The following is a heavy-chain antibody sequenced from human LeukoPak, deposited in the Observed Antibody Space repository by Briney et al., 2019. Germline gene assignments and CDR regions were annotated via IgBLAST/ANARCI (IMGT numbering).Heavy chain of an antibody. CDR2: IYYSGST. CDR1: GGSISTNY. Sequence: SETLSLTCTVSGGSISTNYWSWIRQPPGKGLEWIGYIYYSGSTNYNPSLKSRVTISVDASNNHFSLKVTSVTAADTAVYYCAIGRSLGIIDYWGQGTLVTVSS. CDR3: AIGRSLGIIDY. V-gene: IGHV4-59*01. D-gene: IGHD3-16*01. J-gene: IGHJ4*02.